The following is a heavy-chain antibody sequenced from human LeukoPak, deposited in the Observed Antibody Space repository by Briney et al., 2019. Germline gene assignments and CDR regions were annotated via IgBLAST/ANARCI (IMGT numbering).Heavy chain of an antibody. CDR3: AKDAGYSSSWYGGNFDY. CDR2: ISGSGVST. CDR1: GFTFSTYP. J-gene: IGHJ4*02. Sequence: GGSLRLSCAASGFTFSTYPMTWVRQAPGKGLEWVSSISGSGVSTYYADSVKGRFTISRDNSKNTVYLQMNSLRAEDTAVYYCAKDAGYSSSWYGGNFDYWGQGTLVTVSS. D-gene: IGHD6-13*01. V-gene: IGHV3-23*01.